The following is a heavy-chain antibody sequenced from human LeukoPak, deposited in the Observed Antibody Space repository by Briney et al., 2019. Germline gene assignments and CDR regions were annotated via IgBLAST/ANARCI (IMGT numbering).Heavy chain of an antibody. Sequence: EASVKVSCKASGYTLTSYGISWVRQAPGQGLEWMGWISAYNGNTNYAQKLQGRVTMTTDTSTSTAYMELRSLRSDDTAVYYCARGGITMVRGVMRSSWFDAWGQGTLVTVSS. CDR3: ARGGITMVRGVMRSSWFDA. J-gene: IGHJ5*02. D-gene: IGHD3-10*01. V-gene: IGHV1-18*01. CDR2: ISAYNGNT. CDR1: GYTLTSYG.